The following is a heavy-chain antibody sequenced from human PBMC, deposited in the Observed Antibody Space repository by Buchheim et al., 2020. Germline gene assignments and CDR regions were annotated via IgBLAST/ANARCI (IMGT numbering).Heavy chain of an antibody. Sequence: QVQLVQSGAEVKKPGASVKVSFKASGYTFTSYDINWVRQATGQGLEWMGWMNPISGNTAYAQKFQGRVTMTRNTSISTAYMELSSLRSEDTAVYYCARVKSIAARPGSTPLGYWGQGTL. CDR3: ARVKSIAARPGSTPLGY. CDR2: MNPISGNT. J-gene: IGHJ4*02. CDR1: GYTFTSYD. V-gene: IGHV1-8*01. D-gene: IGHD6-6*01.